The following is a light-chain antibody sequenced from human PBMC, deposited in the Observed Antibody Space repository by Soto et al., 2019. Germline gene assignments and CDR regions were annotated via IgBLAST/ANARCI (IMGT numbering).Light chain of an antibody. CDR1: QSVSNN. V-gene: IGKV3-15*01. CDR2: GGS. Sequence: IVMTQSPASLSVSPGEGATLSCRASQSVSNNLAWYQQKPGQAPRLLIYGGSTRATGIPARFSGSGSGTDFTLTISSLQSEDFAVYYCQQYNNWPRGTLGQGTKVEIK. J-gene: IGKJ1*01. CDR3: QQYNNWPRGT.